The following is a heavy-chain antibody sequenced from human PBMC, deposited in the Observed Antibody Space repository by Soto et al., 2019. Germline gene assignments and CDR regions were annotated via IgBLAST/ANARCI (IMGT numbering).Heavy chain of an antibody. D-gene: IGHD2-15*01. J-gene: IGHJ5*02. CDR2: IYASGST. CDR1: DDSLSTYY. Sequence: SETLSLTCNVSDDSLSTYYWSWIRQPAGKGLEWIGRIYASGSTNYNPSLKGRVSMSVDTSKKQFSLKMISVTAADTAMCYCARSAIPRGGWFRPWGQGVLVTVSS. V-gene: IGHV4-4*07. CDR3: ARSAIPRGGWFRP.